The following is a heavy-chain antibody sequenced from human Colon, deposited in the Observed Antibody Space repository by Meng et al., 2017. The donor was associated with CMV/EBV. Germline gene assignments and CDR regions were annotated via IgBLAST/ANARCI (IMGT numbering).Heavy chain of an antibody. Sequence: CKASGYTFTAYYLHWVRRAPGQGLEWMGWINPKSGGTNYAQKFQGRVAMTRDTSISTAYMELSGLRSDDTAVYYCANFWSGYVPDYWGQGTLVTVSS. CDR2: INPKSGGT. CDR3: ANFWSGYVPDY. V-gene: IGHV1-2*02. J-gene: IGHJ4*02. D-gene: IGHD3-3*01. CDR1: GYTFTAYY.